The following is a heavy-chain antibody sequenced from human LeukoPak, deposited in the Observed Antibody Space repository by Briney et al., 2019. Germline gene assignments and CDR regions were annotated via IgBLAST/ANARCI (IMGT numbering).Heavy chain of an antibody. CDR2: ISSSSSYI. Sequence: PGGSLRLSCAASGFTFSSYSMNWVRQAPGKGLEWVSSISSSSSYIYYADSVKGRFTISRDNSKNTLYLQMNSLRAEDTAVYYCARTLVEVTTKDYWGQGTLVTVSS. J-gene: IGHJ4*02. D-gene: IGHD5-12*01. CDR1: GFTFSSYS. CDR3: ARTLVEVTTKDY. V-gene: IGHV3-21*01.